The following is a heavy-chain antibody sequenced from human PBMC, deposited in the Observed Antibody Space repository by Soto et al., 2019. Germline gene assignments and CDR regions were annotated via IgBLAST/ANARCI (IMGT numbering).Heavy chain of an antibody. Sequence: QVQLVESGGGVVQPGRSLRLSCVASGFTFSSYGMHWVRQAPGKGLEWVAALWYDGSNKYYADSVKGRFTISRDNSKNTLYLQMNSLRAEDTAVYYCARDHAVGATTVVQHWGQGTLVTVSS. D-gene: IGHD1-26*01. CDR2: LWYDGSNK. J-gene: IGHJ1*01. V-gene: IGHV3-33*01. CDR3: ARDHAVGATTVVQH. CDR1: GFTFSSYG.